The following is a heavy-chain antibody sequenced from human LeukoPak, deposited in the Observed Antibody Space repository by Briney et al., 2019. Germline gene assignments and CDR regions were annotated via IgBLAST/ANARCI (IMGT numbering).Heavy chain of an antibody. D-gene: IGHD6-6*01. V-gene: IGHV3-21*01. CDR1: GFTFSSYS. Sequence: GGSLRLSCAASGFTFSSYSMNWVHQAPGKGLEWVASISSSSSYIYYADSVKGRFTISRDNAKNSLYLQMNSLRAEDTAVYYCARAIRNSSSSFDYWGQGTLVTVSS. CDR2: ISSSSSYI. J-gene: IGHJ4*02. CDR3: ARAIRNSSSSFDY.